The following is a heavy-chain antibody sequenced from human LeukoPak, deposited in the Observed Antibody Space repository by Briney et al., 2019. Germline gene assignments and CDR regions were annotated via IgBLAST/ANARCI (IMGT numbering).Heavy chain of an antibody. CDR1: GYTFTYYY. V-gene: IGHV1-2*02. Sequence: ASVKVSCKASGYTFTYYYIYWVRQAPGQGLEWMGWINPNTDRTDYAHSFQGRVTMTRDTSISTAYMELSRLRSDDTAVYYCARGQLLHIYYYYYMDLWGKGTTVTISS. J-gene: IGHJ6*03. D-gene: IGHD2-15*01. CDR3: ARGQLLHIYYYYYMDL. CDR2: INPNTDRT.